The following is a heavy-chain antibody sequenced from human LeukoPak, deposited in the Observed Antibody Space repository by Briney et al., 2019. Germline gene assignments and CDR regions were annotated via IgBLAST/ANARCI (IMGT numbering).Heavy chain of an antibody. CDR1: GGSFSGYY. V-gene: IGHV4-34*01. D-gene: IGHD5-18*01. CDR3: ARDDTAMGEPFDY. Sequence: SETLSLTCAVYGGSFSGYYWSWIRQPPGKGLEWIGEINHSGSTNYNPSLKSRVTISVDTSKNQFSLKLSSVTAADTAVYYCARDDTAMGEPFDYWGQGTLVTVSS. J-gene: IGHJ4*02. CDR2: INHSGST.